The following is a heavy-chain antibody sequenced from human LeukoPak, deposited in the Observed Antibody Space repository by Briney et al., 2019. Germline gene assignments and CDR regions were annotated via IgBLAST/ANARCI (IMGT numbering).Heavy chain of an antibody. CDR2: IYPGDSDT. Sequence: GESLKISCKGSGYSFTSYWIGWVRQMPGKGLEWMGIIYPGDSDTRYSPSFQGQVTISADTSISTAYMELSRLRSDDTAVYYCARDSGREVTTSYDYWGQGTLVTVSS. J-gene: IGHJ4*02. D-gene: IGHD1-14*01. CDR1: GYSFTSYW. CDR3: ARDSGREVTTSYDY. V-gene: IGHV5-51*01.